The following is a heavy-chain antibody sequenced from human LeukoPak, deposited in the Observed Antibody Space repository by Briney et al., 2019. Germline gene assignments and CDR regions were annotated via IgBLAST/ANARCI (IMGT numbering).Heavy chain of an antibody. V-gene: IGHV1-69*04. CDR3: ARDLYSSSEFDP. CDR1: GGTFSSYA. Sequence: SVRVSCKASGGTFSSYAISWVRQAPGQGLEWMGRIIPILGIANYAQKFQGRVTITADKSTSTAYMELSSLRSEDTAVYYCARDLYSSSEFDPWGQGTLVTVSS. D-gene: IGHD6-6*01. J-gene: IGHJ5*02. CDR2: IIPILGIA.